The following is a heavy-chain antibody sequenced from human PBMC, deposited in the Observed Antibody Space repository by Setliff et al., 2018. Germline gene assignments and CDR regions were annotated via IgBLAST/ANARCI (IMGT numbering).Heavy chain of an antibody. Sequence: PSETLSLTCTVSGGSISSGNYYWSWIRQPAGKGLEWIGHIQTSGTTNYNPSLKSRVTISVDTSKSQFSLRLSSLTAADTAVYYCARSDMPRLLYVGYWGLGTLVTVSS. CDR3: ARSDMPRLLYVGY. V-gene: IGHV4-61*09. CDR2: IQTSGTT. D-gene: IGHD2-21*01. J-gene: IGHJ4*02. CDR1: GGSISSGNYY.